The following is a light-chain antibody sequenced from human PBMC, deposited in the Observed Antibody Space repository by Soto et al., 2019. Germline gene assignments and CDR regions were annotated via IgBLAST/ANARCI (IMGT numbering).Light chain of an antibody. CDR1: ESISRH. CDR2: AAS. Sequence: DIQMTQSPSSLSASVGDRVTITCRASESISRHLNWYQQKPGKAPKLLIYAASSLQNGVPSRCSGSGSGTDFTLTISNLQPEDFATYYCQQSYSTLSITFGQGTRLEIK. V-gene: IGKV1-39*01. J-gene: IGKJ5*01. CDR3: QQSYSTLSIT.